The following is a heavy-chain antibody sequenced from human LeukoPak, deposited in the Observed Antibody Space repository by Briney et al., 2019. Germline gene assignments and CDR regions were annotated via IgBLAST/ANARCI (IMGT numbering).Heavy chain of an antibody. CDR1: GGSITQTNY. J-gene: IGHJ4*02. CDR3: ARTLYDILTGESYYFDY. V-gene: IGHV4-4*02. Sequence: SETLSLTCDVSGGSITQTNYWTWVRQPPGKGLEWIGEVNLQGGTNYNPSLLRRVAISVDTSANHVSLQMTSVTAADTAVYYCARTLYDILTGESYYFDYWGQGTLVTVSS. CDR2: VNLQGGT. D-gene: IGHD3-9*01.